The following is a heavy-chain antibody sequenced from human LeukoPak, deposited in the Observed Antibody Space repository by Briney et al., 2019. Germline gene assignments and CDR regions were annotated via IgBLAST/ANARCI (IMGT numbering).Heavy chain of an antibody. D-gene: IGHD4-23*01. CDR2: ISWNSGSI. CDR3: AKDTYGGNSGRFDY. V-gene: IGHV3-9*01. J-gene: IGHJ4*02. CDR1: GFTFDDYA. Sequence: PGRSLRLSCAASGFTFDDYAMHWVRQAPGKGLEWVSGISWNSGSIGYADSVKGRFTISRDNAKNSLYLRMNSLRAEDTALYYCAKDTYGGNSGRFDYWGQGTLVTVSS.